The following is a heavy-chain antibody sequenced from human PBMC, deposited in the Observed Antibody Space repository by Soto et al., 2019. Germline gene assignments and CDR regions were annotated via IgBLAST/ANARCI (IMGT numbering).Heavy chain of an antibody. J-gene: IGHJ4*02. CDR3: AHRPRGYSYHFDY. V-gene: IGHV2-5*02. Sequence: QITLKESGPPLVKPTQTLTLTCTFSGFSLSTRGVGVGWIRQPPGKALEWLALIYWDDDEGYSPSLKSRLTLPKDTSKTPVVLTMTNMDPVVTATYYCAHRPRGYSYHFDYWGQGTLVTVSS. CDR1: GFSLSTRGVG. CDR2: IYWDDDE. D-gene: IGHD5-18*01.